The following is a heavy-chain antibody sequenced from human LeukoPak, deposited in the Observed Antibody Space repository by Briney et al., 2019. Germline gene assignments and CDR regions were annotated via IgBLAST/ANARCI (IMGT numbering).Heavy chain of an antibody. J-gene: IGHJ4*02. Sequence: SETLSLTCAVYGGSFSGYYWSWIRQPPGKGLEWIGEINHSGSTNYNPSLKSRVTISVDTSKNQFSLKLSSVTAADTAVYYCARGPTYYYDSSGFYDWGQGTLVTVSS. CDR3: ARGPTYYYDSSGFYD. V-gene: IGHV4-34*01. D-gene: IGHD3-22*01. CDR2: INHSGST. CDR1: GGSFSGYY.